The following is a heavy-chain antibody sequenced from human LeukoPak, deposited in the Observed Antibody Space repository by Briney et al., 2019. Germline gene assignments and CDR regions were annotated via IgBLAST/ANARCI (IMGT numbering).Heavy chain of an antibody. CDR1: GFTFSSYA. D-gene: IGHD6-19*01. Sequence: PGGSLRLSCAASGFTFSSYAMSWVRQAPGKGLEWVSAISGSGGSTYYADSVKGRFTISRDNSKNTLYLQMNSLRAEDTAVYYCAKDSRPWLVHVYYFQHWGQGTLVTVSS. CDR3: AKDSRPWLVHVYYFQH. CDR2: ISGSGGST. V-gene: IGHV3-23*01. J-gene: IGHJ1*01.